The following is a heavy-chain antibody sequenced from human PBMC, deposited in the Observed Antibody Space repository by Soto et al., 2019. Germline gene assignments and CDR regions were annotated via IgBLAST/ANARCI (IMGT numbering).Heavy chain of an antibody. CDR1: GYSVSNNSAA. D-gene: IGHD6-19*01. CDR3: ARGSYYSGWV. V-gene: IGHV6-1*01. Sequence: SHTLSLTCGISGYSVSNNSAALNWIRQSPSRGLEWLGRTYYRSKWYSDYAVSVKSRITINPDTSKNQFSLQLNSVTPEDTAVYYCARGSYYSGWVWGQGTLVTVSS. J-gene: IGHJ4*02. CDR2: TYYRSKWYS.